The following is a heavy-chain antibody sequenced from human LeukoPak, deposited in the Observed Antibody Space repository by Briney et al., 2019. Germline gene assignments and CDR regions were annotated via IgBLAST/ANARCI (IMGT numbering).Heavy chain of an antibody. D-gene: IGHD3-22*01. CDR1: GGSINSGSYS. CDR3: ARLDSSGYFAAFDI. Sequence: SETLSLTCTLSGGSINSGSYSWTWIRQPDGKGLEWIVRIYTSGSTNYSPALKSRVTISLDTSKNQFSLKLSSVTAADTAVYYCARLDSSGYFAAFDIWGQGTMVTVSS. CDR2: IYTSGST. J-gene: IGHJ3*02. V-gene: IGHV4-61*02.